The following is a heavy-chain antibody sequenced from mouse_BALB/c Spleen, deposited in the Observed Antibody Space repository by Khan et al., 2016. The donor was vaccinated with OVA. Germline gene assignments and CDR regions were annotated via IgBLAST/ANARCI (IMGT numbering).Heavy chain of an antibody. J-gene: IGHJ1*01. CDR2: ISYSGIT. Sequence: QLEESGPGLVKPSQSLSLTCTVTGYSIPSDYAWNWIRQFPGNKLEWMGYISYSGITNYNPSLKSRISITRDTSRNQFFLQLNSVTTEDTATYYCARRAYYGNWYFDVWGAGTTVTVSS. V-gene: IGHV3-2*02. CDR3: ARRAYYGNWYFDV. D-gene: IGHD2-1*01. CDR1: GYSIPSDYA.